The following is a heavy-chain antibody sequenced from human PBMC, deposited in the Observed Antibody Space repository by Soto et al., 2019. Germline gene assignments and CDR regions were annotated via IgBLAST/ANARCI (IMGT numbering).Heavy chain of an antibody. Sequence: PSETLSLTCAVSGGSISSGGYSWSWIRQPPGKGREGIGYIYHSGSTYYNPSLKSRGTISVERSKNQFSLKLSSVTAAETAVYYCARDEERKLEGGNYYYGMDVWGQGNTVPVSS. V-gene: IGHV4-30-2*01. CDR2: IYHSGST. D-gene: IGHD1-26*01. CDR1: GGSISSGGYS. J-gene: IGHJ6*02. CDR3: ARDEERKLEGGNYYYGMDV.